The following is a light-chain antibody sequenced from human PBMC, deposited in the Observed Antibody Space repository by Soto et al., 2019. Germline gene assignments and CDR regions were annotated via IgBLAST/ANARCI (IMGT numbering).Light chain of an antibody. CDR1: SSNIGGNS. J-gene: IGLJ1*01. CDR2: DDN. CDR3: GSWDSSLSAYA. V-gene: IGLV1-51*01. Sequence: QSVLTQPPSVSAAPGQKVTISCSGSSSNIGGNSVSWYQQLPGTAPKLLIYDDNKRPSGIPDRFSGSKSGTSATLGITGFQTGDEADYYCGSWDSSLSAYASGTGTKVTVL.